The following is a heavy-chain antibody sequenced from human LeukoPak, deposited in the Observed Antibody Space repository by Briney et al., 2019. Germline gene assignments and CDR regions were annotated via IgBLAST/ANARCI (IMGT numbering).Heavy chain of an antibody. J-gene: IGHJ4*02. Sequence: GGSLRLSCAASGFTFSDYYMSWIRQAPGKGLEWISYISSSGSYTNYADSVKGRFTISRDNAKNSLYLQMNSLRAEDTAVFYCAASTRYNTATYYDYWGQGTLVTVSS. CDR1: GFTFSDYY. CDR3: AASTRYNTATYYDY. V-gene: IGHV3-11*03. CDR2: ISSSGSYT. D-gene: IGHD2-8*02.